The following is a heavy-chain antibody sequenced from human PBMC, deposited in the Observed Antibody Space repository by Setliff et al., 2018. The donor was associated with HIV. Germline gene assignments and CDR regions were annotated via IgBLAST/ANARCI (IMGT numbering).Heavy chain of an antibody. CDR1: GFTFSSYA. D-gene: IGHD6-19*01. CDR2: IKLDGSDK. CDR3: ARGGRTAGFDI. J-gene: IGHJ3*02. V-gene: IGHV3-7*03. Sequence: PGGSLRLSCAASGFTFSSYAMSWVRQAPGKELEWLANIKLDGSDKYYVDSVKGRFTISRDNAKNSLYLQMNSLRAEDTAVYYCARGGRTAGFDIWGQGTTVTVSS.